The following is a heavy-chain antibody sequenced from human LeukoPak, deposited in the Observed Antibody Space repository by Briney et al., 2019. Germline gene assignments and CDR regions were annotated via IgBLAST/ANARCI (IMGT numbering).Heavy chain of an antibody. V-gene: IGHV3-23*01. Sequence: QPGGSLRLSCAASGFTFSSYAMSWVGQAPGKGLEWVSAISGSGGSTYYADSVKGRFTISRDNSKNTLYLQMNSLRAEDTAVYYCAKARIVGANRMSYYFDYWGQGTLVTVSS. CDR3: AKARIVGANRMSYYFDY. CDR2: ISGSGGST. CDR1: GFTFSSYA. J-gene: IGHJ4*02. D-gene: IGHD1-26*01.